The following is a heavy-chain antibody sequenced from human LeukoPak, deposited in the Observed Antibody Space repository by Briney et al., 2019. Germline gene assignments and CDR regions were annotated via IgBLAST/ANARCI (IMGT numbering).Heavy chain of an antibody. CDR2: IYPGDSDT. CDR1: GYSFTSYW. J-gene: IGHJ3*02. D-gene: IGHD3-22*01. V-gene: IGHV5-51*01. CDR3: ASTYYYDSSGPCDAFDI. Sequence: GESLKISCKGSGYSFTSYWIGWVRQMPGKGLEWMGIIYPGDSDTRYSPSFQGQVTISADKSISTAYLQWSSLKTSDTAMCYCASTYYYDSSGPCDAFDIWGQGTMVTVSS.